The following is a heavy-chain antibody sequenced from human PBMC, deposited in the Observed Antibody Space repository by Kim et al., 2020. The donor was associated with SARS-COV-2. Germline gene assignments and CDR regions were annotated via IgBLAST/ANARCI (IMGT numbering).Heavy chain of an antibody. CDR3: ARGTYYYDSSGYYYEPPPLDGFDY. D-gene: IGHD3-22*01. V-gene: IGHV4-59*01. CDR2: IYYSGST. CDR1: GGSISSYY. J-gene: IGHJ4*02. Sequence: SETLSLTCTVSGGSISSYYWSWIRQPPGKGLEWIGYIYYSGSTNYNPSLKSRVTISVDTSKNQFSLKLSSVTAADTAVYYCARGTYYYDSSGYYYEPPPLDGFDYWGQGTLVTVSS.